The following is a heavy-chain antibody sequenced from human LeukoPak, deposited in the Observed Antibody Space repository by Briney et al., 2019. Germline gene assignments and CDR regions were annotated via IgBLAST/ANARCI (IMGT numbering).Heavy chain of an antibody. V-gene: IGHV4-4*07. CDR3: ARDPADYYYMDV. J-gene: IGHJ6*03. CDR2: IYTSGST. Sequence: SETLSLTCTVSVGSISSYYCNCIRQPPRKGLEWIGRIYTSGSTNYNPSLKSRVTISIDKSKNQFSLKLSSVTAADKAVYYCARDPADYYYMDVWGKGTTVTVSS. CDR1: VGSISSYY.